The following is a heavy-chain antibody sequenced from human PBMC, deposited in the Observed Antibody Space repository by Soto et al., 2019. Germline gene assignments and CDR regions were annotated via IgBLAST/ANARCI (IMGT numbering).Heavy chain of an antibody. J-gene: IGHJ3*02. CDR3: ARGIVATIKGAFDI. CDR1: GGSISSGGYY. V-gene: IGHV4-31*03. D-gene: IGHD5-12*01. CDR2: IYYSGST. Sequence: QVQLQESGPGLVKPSQTLSLTCTVSGGSISSGGYYWSWIRQHPGKGLEWIGYIYYSGSTYYNPSLKSRVTISVDTSKNQFSLKLSSVTAADTAVYYCARGIVATIKGAFDIWGQGTMVTVSP.